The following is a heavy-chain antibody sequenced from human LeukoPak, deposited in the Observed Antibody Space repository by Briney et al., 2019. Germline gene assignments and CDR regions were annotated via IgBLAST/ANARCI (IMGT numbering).Heavy chain of an antibody. Sequence: GGSLRLSCAAPGFTFSSYWMHWVRQAPGKGLEWVSGISWNSGSIGYADSVKGRFTTSRDNAKNSLYLQMNSLRAEDMALYYCAKGEDGYNYGGFDYWGQGTLVTVSS. CDR1: GFTFSSYW. V-gene: IGHV3-9*03. CDR2: ISWNSGSI. J-gene: IGHJ4*02. CDR3: AKGEDGYNYGGFDY. D-gene: IGHD5-24*01.